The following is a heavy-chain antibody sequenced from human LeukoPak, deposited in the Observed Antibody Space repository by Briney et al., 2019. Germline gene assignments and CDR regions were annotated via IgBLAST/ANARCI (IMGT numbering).Heavy chain of an antibody. V-gene: IGHV4-4*02. CDR3: ASPLTYYYDSSGDSGAFDI. J-gene: IGHJ3*02. CDR2: IYHSGST. CDR1: GGSISSSNW. Sequence: SETLSLTCAVSGGSISSSNWWCWVRQPPGKGLEWIGEIYHSGSTNYNPSLKSRVTISVDKSKNQFSLKLSSVTAADTAVYYCASPLTYYYDSSGDSGAFDIWGQGTMVTVSS. D-gene: IGHD3-22*01.